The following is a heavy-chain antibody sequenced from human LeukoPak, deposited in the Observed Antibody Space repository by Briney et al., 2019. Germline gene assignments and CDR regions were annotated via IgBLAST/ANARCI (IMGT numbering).Heavy chain of an antibody. CDR2: IYYSGST. Sequence: SQTLSLTCSVSGGSISRSDHYWSWIRQPPGKGLEWIGNIYYSGSTNYNPSLKSRVTISVDTSKNQFSLKLSSVTAADTAVYYCARDSYCGGDCYWSLGYYGTDVWGQGTTVTVSS. V-gene: IGHV4-30-4*01. CDR1: GGSISRSDHY. D-gene: IGHD2-21*02. CDR3: ARDSYCGGDCYWSLGYYGTDV. J-gene: IGHJ6*02.